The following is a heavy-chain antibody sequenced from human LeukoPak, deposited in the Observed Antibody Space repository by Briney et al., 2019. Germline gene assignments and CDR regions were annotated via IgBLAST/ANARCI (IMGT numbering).Heavy chain of an antibody. D-gene: IGHD3-16*02. CDR3: ARVGGRYSPLGY. J-gene: IGHJ4*02. CDR2: VKQDGSEK. Sequence: GGSLRLSCAASGFTFSSYWMSWVRQAPGKGLEWVANVKQDGSEKYYVDSVKGRFTISRDNAKNSLYLQMISLRAEDTAVYYCARVGGRYSPLGYWGQGTLVTVSS. CDR1: GFTFSSYW. V-gene: IGHV3-7*01.